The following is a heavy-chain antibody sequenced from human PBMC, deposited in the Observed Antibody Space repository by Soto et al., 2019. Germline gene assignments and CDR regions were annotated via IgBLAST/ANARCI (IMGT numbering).Heavy chain of an antibody. J-gene: IGHJ6*02. V-gene: IGHV1-69*13. D-gene: IGHD5-18*01. Sequence: GASVKVSCKASGGTFSSYAISWVRQAPGQGLEWMGGIIPIFGTANYAQKFQGRVTITADESTSTAYMELSSLRSEDTAVYYCASGWLLDYYYGMDVWGQGTTVTVSS. CDR3: ASGWLLDYYYGMDV. CDR1: GGTFSSYA. CDR2: IIPIFGTA.